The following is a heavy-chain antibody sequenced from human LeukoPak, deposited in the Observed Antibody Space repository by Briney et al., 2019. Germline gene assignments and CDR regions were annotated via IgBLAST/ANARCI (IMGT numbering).Heavy chain of an antibody. Sequence: GASVKVSCKVSGYTLTELSMHWVRQAPRKGLEWMGGFDPEDGETIYAQKFQGRVTMTEDTSTDTAYMELSSLRSADTAVYYCATDIRYDILTGYAVDYWGQGTLVTVSS. D-gene: IGHD3-9*01. CDR1: GYTLTELS. CDR2: FDPEDGET. CDR3: ATDIRYDILTGYAVDY. V-gene: IGHV1-24*01. J-gene: IGHJ4*02.